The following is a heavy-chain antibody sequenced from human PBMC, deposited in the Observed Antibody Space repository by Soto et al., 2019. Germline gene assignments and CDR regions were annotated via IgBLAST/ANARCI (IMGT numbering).Heavy chain of an antibody. Sequence: QVQLVESGGGVVQPGRSLRLSCAASGFTFSSYGLHWVRQAPGKGLEWVAVIWSDESKKYYADSVKGRFTISRDNSKNQLFLQMNSLGAEETVMYFCARGLGDRNQVDYWGQGTLVTVSS. V-gene: IGHV3-33*01. CDR1: GFTFSSYG. CDR2: IWSDESKK. J-gene: IGHJ4*02. CDR3: ARGLGDRNQVDY. D-gene: IGHD3-10*01.